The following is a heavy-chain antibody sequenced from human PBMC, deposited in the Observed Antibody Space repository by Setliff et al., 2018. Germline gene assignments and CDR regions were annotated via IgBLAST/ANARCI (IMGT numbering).Heavy chain of an antibody. Sequence: SLTCTVSGGSISSGSYYWSWIRQPAGKGLEWIGRIYTSGSTNYNPSLKSRVTISVDTSKNQFSLKLSAVTAADTAVYYCARRETYYNFWSGYFDYWGQGTLVTVSS. J-gene: IGHJ4*02. CDR2: IYTSGST. V-gene: IGHV4-61*02. CDR1: GGSISSGSYY. D-gene: IGHD3-3*01. CDR3: ARRETYYNFWSGYFDY.